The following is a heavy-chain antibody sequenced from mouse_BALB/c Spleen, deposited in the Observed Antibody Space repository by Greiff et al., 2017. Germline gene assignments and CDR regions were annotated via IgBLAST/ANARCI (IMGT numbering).Heavy chain of an antibody. CDR2: ISSGGSYT. CDR1: GFTFSSYT. CDR3: TRADGNYGDWYFDV. Sequence: EVQGVESGGGLVKPGGSLKLSCAASGFTFSSYTMSWVRQTPEKRLEWVATISSGGSYTYYPDSVKGRFTISRDNAKNTLYLQMSSLKSEDTAMYYCTRADGNYGDWYFDVWGAGTTVTVAS. D-gene: IGHD2-1*01. V-gene: IGHV5-6-4*01. J-gene: IGHJ1*01.